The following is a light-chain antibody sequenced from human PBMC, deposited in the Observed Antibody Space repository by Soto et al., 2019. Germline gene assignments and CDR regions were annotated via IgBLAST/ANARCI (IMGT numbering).Light chain of an antibody. CDR3: ATWDNSLIAGV. CDR1: NSNIGNNY. J-gene: IGLJ2*01. Sequence: QSVSTQPPSVSAAPGQKVTISCSGSNSNIGNNYVSWYQHLPGTAPKLLIYDNNKRPSGIPDRFSGTKSGTSATLGIAALQTGDEAHYYCATWDNSLIAGVFGGGTKVTVL. CDR2: DNN. V-gene: IGLV1-51*01.